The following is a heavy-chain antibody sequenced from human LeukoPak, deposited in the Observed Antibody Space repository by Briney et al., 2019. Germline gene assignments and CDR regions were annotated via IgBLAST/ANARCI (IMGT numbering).Heavy chain of an antibody. CDR3: ARGDSWAITMVRGVDNWFAP. J-gene: IGHJ5*02. Sequence: VASVKVSCKASGYTFTSYYMHWVRQAPGQGLEWMGIINPSGGSTSYAQKFQGRVTMTRDTSTSTVYMELSSLRSEDTAVYYCARGDSWAITMVRGVDNWFAPWGQGTLVTVSS. V-gene: IGHV1-46*01. CDR2: INPSGGST. CDR1: GYTFTSYY. D-gene: IGHD3-10*01.